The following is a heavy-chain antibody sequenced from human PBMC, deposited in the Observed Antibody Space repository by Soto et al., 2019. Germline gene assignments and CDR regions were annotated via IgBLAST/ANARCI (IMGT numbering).Heavy chain of an antibody. V-gene: IGHV4-34*01. Sequence: PSETLSLTCAVYGGSFSGYYWSWMRQPPGKGLEWIGEINHSGSTNYNPSLKSRVTISVDTSKNQFSLKLSSVAAADTAVYYCARTFMDTRGYSYGYGPWGQGTLVTVSS. CDR3: ARTFMDTRGYSYGYGP. D-gene: IGHD5-18*01. CDR2: INHSGST. J-gene: IGHJ4*02. CDR1: GGSFSGYY.